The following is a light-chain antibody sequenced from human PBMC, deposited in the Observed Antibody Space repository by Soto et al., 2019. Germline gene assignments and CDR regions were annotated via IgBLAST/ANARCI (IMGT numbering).Light chain of an antibody. CDR1: QSVSSN. CDR2: GAS. J-gene: IGKJ4*01. Sequence: VLTPSPGTLSFSPGERAPLSSTASQSVSSNLAWYQQRPGQAPRLLIYGASTRATGIPARFSGSGSGTEFTLTISNLQSEDFAVYYCQQYNNWPPLTFGGGTKVDIK. CDR3: QQYNNWPPLT. V-gene: IGKV3-15*01.